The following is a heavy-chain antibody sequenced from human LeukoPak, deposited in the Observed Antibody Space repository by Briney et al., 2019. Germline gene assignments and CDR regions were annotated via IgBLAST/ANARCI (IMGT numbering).Heavy chain of an antibody. Sequence: SSETLSLTCTVSGGSISSYYWSWIQQPPGKGLEWIGYIYYSGSTNYDPSLKSRVTISVDTSKNQFSLKLSSVTAADTAVYYCARVAYDYGDYSFDYWGQGTLVTVSS. D-gene: IGHD4-17*01. J-gene: IGHJ4*02. CDR3: ARVAYDYGDYSFDY. CDR2: IYYSGST. V-gene: IGHV4-59*01. CDR1: GGSISSYY.